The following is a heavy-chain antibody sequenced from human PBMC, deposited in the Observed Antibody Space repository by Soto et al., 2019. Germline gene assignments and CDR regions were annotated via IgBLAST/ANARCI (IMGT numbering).Heavy chain of an antibody. J-gene: IGHJ6*02. CDR1: GGTFSSYA. CDR2: IIPIFGTA. D-gene: IGHD6-13*01. CDR3: ARDRRGSSWRNGMDV. V-gene: IGHV1-69*13. Sequence: ASVKVSCKASGGTFSSYAISWVRQAPGQGLEWMGGIIPIFGTANYAQKFQGRVTITADESTSTAYMELSSLRSEDTAVYYCARDRRGSSWRNGMDVWGQGTTVTVSS.